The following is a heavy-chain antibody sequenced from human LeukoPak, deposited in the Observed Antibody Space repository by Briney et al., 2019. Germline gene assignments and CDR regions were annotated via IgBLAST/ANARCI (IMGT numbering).Heavy chain of an antibody. CDR3: AKASGRVDWLSGSDY. CDR2: ISGSGGST. V-gene: IGHV3-23*01. D-gene: IGHD3-9*01. Sequence: GGSLRLSCAASGFTFSSYAMSWVRQAPGKGLEWVSAISGSGGSTYYADSVKGRFTISRDNSKNTLYLQMNSLRAEDTAVYYCAKASGRVDWLSGSDYWGQGTLVTVSS. J-gene: IGHJ4*02. CDR1: GFTFSSYA.